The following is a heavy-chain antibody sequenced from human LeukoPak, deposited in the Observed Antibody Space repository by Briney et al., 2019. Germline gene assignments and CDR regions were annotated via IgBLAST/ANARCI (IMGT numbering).Heavy chain of an antibody. CDR3: ARDLSEITFGGVIDTKDY. Sequence: GASVKVSCKASGYTFTSYYMHWERQAPGQGLEWMGIINPSGGSTSYAQKFQGRVIMTRDTSTSTVYMELSSLRSEDTAVYYCARDLSEITFGGVIDTKDYWGQGTLVTVSS. CDR1: GYTFTSYY. V-gene: IGHV1-46*01. CDR2: INPSGGST. D-gene: IGHD3-16*02. J-gene: IGHJ4*02.